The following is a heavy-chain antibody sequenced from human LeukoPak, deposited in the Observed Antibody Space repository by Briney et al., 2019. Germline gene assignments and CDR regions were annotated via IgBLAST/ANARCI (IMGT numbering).Heavy chain of an antibody. CDR1: GGSISSYY. CDR3: ARRGYSSSFDNWFDP. Sequence: PSETLSLTCTVSGGSISSYYWSWIRQPPGKGLEWIGYIYYSGSTNYNPSPKSRVTISVDTSKNQFSLKLSSVTAADTAVFYCARRGYSSSFDNWFDPWGQGTLVTVSS. V-gene: IGHV4-59*08. D-gene: IGHD6-6*01. CDR2: IYYSGST. J-gene: IGHJ5*02.